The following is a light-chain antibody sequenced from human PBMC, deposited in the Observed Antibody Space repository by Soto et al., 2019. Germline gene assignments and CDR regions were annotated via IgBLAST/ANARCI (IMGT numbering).Light chain of an antibody. CDR2: GAS. J-gene: IGKJ2*01. CDR1: QSVSSN. CDR3: QQYNNWPT. V-gene: IGKV3-15*01. Sequence: EIVMTQSPGTLSVSPGERATLSCRASQSVSSNLAWYQPKPGQAPRLLIYGASTRATGIPARFSGSVSGTEITLTISSLQSEDFAVQYCQQYNNWPTLGQGTKVYLK.